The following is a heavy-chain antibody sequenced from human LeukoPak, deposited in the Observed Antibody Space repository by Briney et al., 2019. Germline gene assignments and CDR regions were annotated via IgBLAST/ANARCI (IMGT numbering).Heavy chain of an antibody. J-gene: IGHJ4*02. D-gene: IGHD3-9*01. V-gene: IGHV4-38-2*02. CDR2: IFHSGST. CDR3: ARLLYYDILTGYYRDY. Sequence: SETLSLTCTVSGYSISSVYYWGWIRQPPGKGLEWIANIFHSGSTYYNPSLKSRVTISIDTSKNQFSLKLSSVTAADTAVYYCARLLYYDILTGYYRDYWGQGTLVTVSS. CDR1: GYSISSVYY.